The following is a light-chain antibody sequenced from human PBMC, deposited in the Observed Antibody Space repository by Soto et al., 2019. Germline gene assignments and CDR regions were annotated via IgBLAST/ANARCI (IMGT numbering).Light chain of an antibody. CDR2: DAS. V-gene: IGKV1-5*01. CDR3: YQHNRYSLFT. J-gene: IGKJ3*01. CDR1: QSISSW. Sequence: DIQMTQSPSTLSASVGDRVTITCRASQSISSWLAWYQQKPGKAPKLLIYDASSLESGVPSRFSGSGSGTAVSLTISSLQPYDFATFYCYQHNRYSLFTFGPGTRLDIK.